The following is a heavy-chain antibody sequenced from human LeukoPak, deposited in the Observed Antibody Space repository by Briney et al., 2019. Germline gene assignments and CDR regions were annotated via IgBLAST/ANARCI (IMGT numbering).Heavy chain of an antibody. J-gene: IGHJ4*02. V-gene: IGHV3-30*02. CDR2: IRYDGSNA. Sequence: GGSLRLSCTVSGFTFSSYGMHWVRQAPGKGLEWVTFIRYDGSNAYYADSVKGRSTISRDNSKNTLYLQMNSLRAEDTAVYYCAKSVRYGDYIDYWGQGTLVTVSS. CDR3: AKSVRYGDYIDY. D-gene: IGHD4-17*01. CDR1: GFTFSSYG.